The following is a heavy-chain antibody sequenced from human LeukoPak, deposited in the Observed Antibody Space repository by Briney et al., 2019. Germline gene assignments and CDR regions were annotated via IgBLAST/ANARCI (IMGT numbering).Heavy chain of an antibody. CDR2: IYSGGST. V-gene: IGHV3-53*01. J-gene: IGHJ4*02. CDR1: GFTVSSNY. CDR3: ARGRVAASPYFDY. D-gene: IGHD2-15*01. Sequence: WGALRLSCAASGFTVSSNYMSWVRQAPGKGLDWVSVIYSGGSTYYADSVKGRFTISRDNSKNTLYLQMNSLRAEDTAVYYCARGRVAASPYFDYWGQGTLVTVSS.